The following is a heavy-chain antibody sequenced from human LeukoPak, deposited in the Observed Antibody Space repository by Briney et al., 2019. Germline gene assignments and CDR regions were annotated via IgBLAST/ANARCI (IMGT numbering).Heavy chain of an antibody. D-gene: IGHD3-3*01. CDR2: FYYSGNT. CDR1: SGSITSSSYY. J-gene: IGHJ4*02. CDR3: ERSGRDFWSGTSSGIDY. V-gene: IGHV4-39*01. Sequence: SETPSLTCTVSSGSITSSSYYWGWIRQPPGKGLEWIGSFYYSGNTYYNPSLKSRVTISVDTSKNQFSLKLSSVTAADTAVYYCERSGRDFWSGTSSGIDYWGQGTLVTVSS.